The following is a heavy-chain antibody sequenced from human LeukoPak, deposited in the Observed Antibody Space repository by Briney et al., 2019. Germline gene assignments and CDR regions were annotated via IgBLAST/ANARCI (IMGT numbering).Heavy chain of an antibody. CDR1: GGSFSGYY. V-gene: IGHV4-34*01. D-gene: IGHD2-21*01. Sequence: PSETLSLTCAVYGGSFSGYYWSWIRQPPGKGLVWIGEINHSGSTNYNPSLKSRVTISVDTSKNQFSLNLSSVTAAETAVYYCARAPVTCLSVVVVIARREEFEHWGQGTMVTVSS. CDR3: ARAPVTCLSVVVVIARREEFEH. J-gene: IGHJ4*02. CDR2: INHSGST.